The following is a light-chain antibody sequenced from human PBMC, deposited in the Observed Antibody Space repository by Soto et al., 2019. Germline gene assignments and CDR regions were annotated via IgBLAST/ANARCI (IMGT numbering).Light chain of an antibody. V-gene: IGKV1-5*01. CDR1: QSITYW. CDR2: DVF. CDR3: HQYHSFAFT. J-gene: IGKJ2*01. Sequence: DIQMTQSPSSLSASVGDRVTITCRANQSITYWLAWYQQKPGRAPKPLIYDVFNLQSGVPSRFGGSGSGTEGTLTVISLQPDDFATYDGHQYHSFAFTFGQGTNLEIK.